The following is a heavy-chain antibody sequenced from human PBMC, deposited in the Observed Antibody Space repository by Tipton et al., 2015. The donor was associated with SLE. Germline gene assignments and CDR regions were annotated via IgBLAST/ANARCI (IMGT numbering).Heavy chain of an antibody. CDR3: ARRVEGAFDV. V-gene: IGHV3-69-1*01. D-gene: IGHD1-1*01. J-gene: IGHJ3*01. Sequence: SLRLSCAASGFTFSDYTMGWARQAPGKGLACVSNIRADFSTSYADSMKGRFTISRDNAKNSLYLQMNSLRADDTGVYYCARRVEGAFDVWGHGTMVTVSS. CDR2: IRADFST. CDR1: GFTFSDYT.